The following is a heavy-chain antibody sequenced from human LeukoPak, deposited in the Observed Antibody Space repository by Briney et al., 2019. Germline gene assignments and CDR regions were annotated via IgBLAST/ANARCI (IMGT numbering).Heavy chain of an antibody. CDR3: AREPVYYYGMDV. J-gene: IGHJ6*02. V-gene: IGHV1-69*13. CDR1: GGTFSSYA. Sequence: ASVKVSCKASGGTFSSYAISWVRQAPGQGLEWMGGIIPIFGTANYAQKFQGRVTITADESTGTAYMELSSLRSEDTAVYYCAREPVYYYGMDVWGQGTTVTVS. CDR2: IIPIFGTA.